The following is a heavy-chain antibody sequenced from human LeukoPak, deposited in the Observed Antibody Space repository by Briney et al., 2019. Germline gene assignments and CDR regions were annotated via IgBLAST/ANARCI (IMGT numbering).Heavy chain of an antibody. CDR2: IRYDGSNK. J-gene: IGHJ4*02. Sequence: QAGGSLRLSCAASGFSFSSYGMHWVRQAPGKGLEWVAFIRYDGSNKYYADSVKGRFTISRDNSKNTLYLQMNSLRAEDTAVYYCAKEGWGYCSSTSCYAAGVSGGELDYWGQGTLVTVSS. CDR3: AKEGWGYCSSTSCYAAGVSGGELDY. D-gene: IGHD2-2*01. V-gene: IGHV3-30*02. CDR1: GFSFSSYG.